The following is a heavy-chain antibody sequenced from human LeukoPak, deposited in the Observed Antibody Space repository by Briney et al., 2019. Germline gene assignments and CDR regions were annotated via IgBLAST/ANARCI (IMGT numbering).Heavy chain of an antibody. CDR3: ARDLKRGYSSGRYSWGTGSSNDY. V-gene: IGHV1-18*01. D-gene: IGHD6-19*01. Sequence: ASVKVSCKASGYTFTSYGISWVRQAPGQGLEWMGWISGYNGNTNYAQKLQGRVTMTTDTSTSTAYMELRSLRSDDTTVYYCARDLKRGYSSGRYSWGTGSSNDYWGQGTLVTVSS. CDR2: ISGYNGNT. CDR1: GYTFTSYG. J-gene: IGHJ4*02.